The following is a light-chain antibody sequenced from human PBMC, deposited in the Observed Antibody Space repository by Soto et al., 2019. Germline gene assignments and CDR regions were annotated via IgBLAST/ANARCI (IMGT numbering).Light chain of an antibody. Sequence: SYELTQPPSVSVSPGQTASITCSRDKLGDKYACWYQQKPGQSPVLVIYQDSKRPSGIPERFSGSNSGNTATLTISGTQAMDEADYYCQAWDSSTRYVFGTGTKLTVL. J-gene: IGLJ1*01. CDR1: KLGDKY. V-gene: IGLV3-1*01. CDR2: QDS. CDR3: QAWDSSTRYV.